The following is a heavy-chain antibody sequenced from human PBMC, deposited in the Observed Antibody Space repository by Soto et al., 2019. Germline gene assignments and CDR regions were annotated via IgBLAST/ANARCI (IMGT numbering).Heavy chain of an antibody. CDR2: ISAYSGNT. J-gene: IGHJ4*02. Sequence: QVQLVQSGVEVKKPGASVKVSCQASGYTFLSYGISWVRQAPGQGLEWVGWISAYSGNTDYAQRLQDRVTLTTDTSTSTAYMELRNLRSDDTAVYYCARNPSGSSFDSWGQGTLVIVSS. V-gene: IGHV1-18*01. CDR3: ARNPSGSSFDS. CDR1: GYTFLSYG. D-gene: IGHD1-26*01.